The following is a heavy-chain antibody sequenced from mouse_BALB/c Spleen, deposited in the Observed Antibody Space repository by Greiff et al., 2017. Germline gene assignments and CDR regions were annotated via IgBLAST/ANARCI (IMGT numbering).Heavy chain of an antibody. Sequence: EVKLVESGGGLVQPGGSRKLSCAASGFTFSDYGMAWVRQAPGKGPEWVAFISNLAYSIYYADTVTGRFTISRENAKNTLYLEMSSLRSEDTAMYYCAKVSTMITTDGSYWYFDVWGAGTTVTVSS. V-gene: IGHV5-15*02. CDR2: ISNLAYSI. CDR1: GFTFSDYG. CDR3: AKVSTMITTDGSYWYFDV. D-gene: IGHD2-4*01. J-gene: IGHJ1*01.